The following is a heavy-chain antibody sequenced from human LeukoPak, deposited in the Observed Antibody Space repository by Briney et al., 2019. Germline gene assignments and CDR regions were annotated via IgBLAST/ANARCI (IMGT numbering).Heavy chain of an antibody. Sequence: GESLKIPCKGSGYSFTSYWISWVRQMPGKGLEWMGRIDPSDSYTNYSPSFQGHVTISADKSISTAYLQWSSLKASDTAMYYCARQFAEGVQLWLMDYWGQGTLVTVSS. CDR1: GYSFTSYW. CDR3: ARQFAEGVQLWLMDY. J-gene: IGHJ4*02. D-gene: IGHD5-18*01. V-gene: IGHV5-10-1*01. CDR2: IDPSDSYT.